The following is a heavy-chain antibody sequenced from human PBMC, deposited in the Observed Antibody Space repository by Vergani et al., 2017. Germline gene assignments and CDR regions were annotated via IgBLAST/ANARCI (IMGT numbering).Heavy chain of an antibody. CDR1: GYSFTSYW. Sequence: EVQLVQSGAEVKKPGESLRISCKGSGYSFTSYWISWVRQMPGKGLEWMGRIDPSDSYTNYSPSFQGHVTISADKSISTAYLQWSSLKASDTAMYYCARQPPSTVTTAYYYGMDVWGQGTTVTVSS. J-gene: IGHJ6*02. CDR2: IDPSDSYT. CDR3: ARQPPSTVTTAYYYGMDV. D-gene: IGHD4-11*01. V-gene: IGHV5-10-1*03.